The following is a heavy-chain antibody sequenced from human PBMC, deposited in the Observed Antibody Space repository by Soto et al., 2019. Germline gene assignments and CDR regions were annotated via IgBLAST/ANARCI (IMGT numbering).Heavy chain of an antibody. CDR1: GFTFTSSA. Sequence: SVKVSCKASGFTFTSSAVQWVRQARGQRLEWIGWIVVGSGNTNYAQKFQERVTITRDMSTSTAYMELSSLRSEDTAVYYCAALDHYDSTAFDIWGQGPMVTVSS. CDR2: IVVGSGNT. CDR3: AALDHYDSTAFDI. V-gene: IGHV1-58*01. J-gene: IGHJ3*02. D-gene: IGHD3-22*01.